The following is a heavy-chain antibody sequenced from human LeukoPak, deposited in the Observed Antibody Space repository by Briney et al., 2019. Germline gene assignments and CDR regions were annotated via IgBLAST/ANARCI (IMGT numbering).Heavy chain of an antibody. CDR2: IYYSGST. D-gene: IGHD3-22*01. CDR1: GGSISSGGYY. V-gene: IGHV4-31*03. CDR3: ARGYYDDGDY. J-gene: IGHJ4*02. Sequence: SETLSLTCTVSGGSISSGGYYWSWTRQHPGKGLEWIGYIYYSGSTYYNPSLKSRVTISVDTSKNQFSLKLSSVTAADTAVYYCARGYYDDGDYWGQGTLVTVSS.